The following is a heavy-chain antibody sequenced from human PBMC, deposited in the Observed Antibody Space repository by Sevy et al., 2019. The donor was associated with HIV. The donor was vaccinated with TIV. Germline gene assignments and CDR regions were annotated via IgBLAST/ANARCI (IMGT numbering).Heavy chain of an antibody. J-gene: IGHJ4*02. V-gene: IGHV3-30*02. CDR2: IQYDGSNK. D-gene: IGHD2-21*01. CDR1: GFSYSSYG. Sequence: GGSLGLSCAASGFSYSSYGMHWVRQAPGKGLEWVAYIQYDGSNKDYANSVKGRFTIYRDNSKNTLDLQMNSLRVEDTAVYYCVKEGGGEGGDHWGQGTMVTVSS. CDR3: VKEGGGEGGDH.